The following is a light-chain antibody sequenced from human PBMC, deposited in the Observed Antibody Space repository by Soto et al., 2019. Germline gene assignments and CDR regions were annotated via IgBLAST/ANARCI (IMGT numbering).Light chain of an antibody. Sequence: EIVLTQSPDTLSLSPWERATLSCRSSQSVNSNHIAWYQQKRGQAPRLLIYTASNRATGIPDRFSGSGSGTDFTLTITRLEPEDFAVYFCQQYDRSPITFGQGTRRRL. V-gene: IGKV3-20*01. CDR1: QSVNSNH. J-gene: IGKJ5*01. CDR3: QQYDRSPIT. CDR2: TAS.